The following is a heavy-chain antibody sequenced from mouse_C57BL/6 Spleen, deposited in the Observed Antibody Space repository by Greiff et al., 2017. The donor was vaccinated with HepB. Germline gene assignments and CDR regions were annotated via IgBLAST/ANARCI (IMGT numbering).Heavy chain of an antibody. Sequence: EVQLQQSGPELVKPGASVKISCKASGYSFTGYYMNWVKQSPEKSLEWIGEINPSTGGTTYNQKFKAKATLTVDKSSSTAYMQLQSLTSEDSAVYYCARTGFDYWGQGTLVTVSA. CDR3: ARTGFDY. CDR1: GYSFTGYY. J-gene: IGHJ3*01. CDR2: INPSTGGT. V-gene: IGHV1-42*01.